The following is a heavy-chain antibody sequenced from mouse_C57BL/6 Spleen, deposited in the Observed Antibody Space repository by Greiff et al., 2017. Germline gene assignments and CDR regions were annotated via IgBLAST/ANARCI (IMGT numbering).Heavy chain of an antibody. V-gene: IGHV5-6*01. Sequence: DVQLVESGGDLVKPGGSLKLSCAASGFTFSSYGMSWVRQTPDKRLEWVATISSGGSYTYYPDSVKGRFTISRDNAKNTLYLQMSSLKSEDTAMYYCARHDYYGSSYPVYFDYWGQGTTLTVSS. CDR2: ISSGGSYT. CDR1: GFTFSSYG. J-gene: IGHJ2*01. D-gene: IGHD1-1*01. CDR3: ARHDYYGSSYPVYFDY.